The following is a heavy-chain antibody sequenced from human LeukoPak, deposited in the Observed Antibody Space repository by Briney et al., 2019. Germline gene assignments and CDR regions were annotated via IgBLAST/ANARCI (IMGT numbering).Heavy chain of an antibody. D-gene: IGHD5-18*01. CDR3: ARGGRWIQLWFGYGFDY. Sequence: APVKVSCKASGYTFTSYYMHWVRQAPGQGLEWMGIINPSGGSTSYAQKFQGRVTMTRDMSTSTVYMELSSLRSEDTAVYYCARGGRWIQLWFGYGFDYWGQGTLVTVSS. V-gene: IGHV1-46*01. CDR1: GYTFTSYY. J-gene: IGHJ4*02. CDR2: INPSGGST.